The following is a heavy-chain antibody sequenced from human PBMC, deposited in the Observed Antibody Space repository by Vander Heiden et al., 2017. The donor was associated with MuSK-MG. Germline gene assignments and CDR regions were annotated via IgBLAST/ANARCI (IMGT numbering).Heavy chain of an antibody. CDR2: ISYSGNT. CDR1: RGPICSGVSS. J-gene: IGHJ6*03. Sequence: QVQLQESAPGLVKPSHTLPLTCAVARGPICSGVSSWSWISQHPGKGLEWIGHISYSGNTDYNPALKSRFIISLETSKSQFSLKVSSVTGADTAVYYCARDSTYYMDVWGKGTTVTVSS. CDR3: ARDSTYYMDV. V-gene: IGHV4-31*11.